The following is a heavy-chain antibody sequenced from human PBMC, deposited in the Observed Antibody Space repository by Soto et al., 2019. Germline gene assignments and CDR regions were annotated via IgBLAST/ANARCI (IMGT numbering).Heavy chain of an antibody. D-gene: IGHD3-22*01. J-gene: IGHJ4*02. V-gene: IGHV3-30-3*01. CDR2: ISYDGSNK. CDR3: AIDYYDSSGFRGLDY. CDR1: GFTFSSYA. Sequence: GGSLRLSCAASGFTFSSYAMHWVRQAPGKGLEWVAVISYDGSNKYYADSVKGRFTISRDNSKNTLYLQMNSLRAEDTAVYYCAIDYYDSSGFRGLDYWGQGTLVTVSS.